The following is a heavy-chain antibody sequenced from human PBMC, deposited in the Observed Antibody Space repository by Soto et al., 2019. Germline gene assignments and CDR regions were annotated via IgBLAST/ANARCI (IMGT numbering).Heavy chain of an antibody. Sequence: SETLSLTCTVSGGSISSSSYYWGWIRQPPGKGLEWIGSIYYSGSTNYNPSLKSRVTISVDTSKNQFSLKLSSVTAADTAVYYCAREGGYNQVFAYWGQGTLVTVDS. CDR1: GGSISSSSYY. CDR3: AREGGYNQVFAY. J-gene: IGHJ4*02. V-gene: IGHV4-39*07. D-gene: IGHD6-25*01. CDR2: IYYSGST.